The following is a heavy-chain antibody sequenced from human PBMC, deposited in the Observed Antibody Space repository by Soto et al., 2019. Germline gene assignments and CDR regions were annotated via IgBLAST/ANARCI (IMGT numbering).Heavy chain of an antibody. CDR1: GYTLTELS. CDR3: ATEHSNYYDSSGDFDY. J-gene: IGHJ4*02. D-gene: IGHD3-22*01. Sequence: ASVKVSCKVSGYTLTELSMHWVRQAPGKGLEWMGGFDPEDGETIYAQKFQGRVTMTEDTSTDTAYMELSSLRSEDTAVYYCATEHSNYYDSSGDFDYWCQGTLVTVSA. V-gene: IGHV1-24*01. CDR2: FDPEDGET.